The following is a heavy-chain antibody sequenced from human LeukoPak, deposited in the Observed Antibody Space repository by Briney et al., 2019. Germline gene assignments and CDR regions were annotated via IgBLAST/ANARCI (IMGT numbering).Heavy chain of an antibody. D-gene: IGHD1-26*01. CDR1: GGSISSYY. J-gene: IGHJ5*02. V-gene: IGHV4-59*01. CDR3: AKLGASGGSYYEYWFDP. CDR2: ISYSGST. Sequence: SETESLSCTVSGGSISSYYWSWVRQPPGKGLEWIGYISYSGSTNYNPSLKSRVTISLDTSKNQFSLKLNSVTAADTAVYYCAKLGASGGSYYEYWFDPWGQGTLVTVSS.